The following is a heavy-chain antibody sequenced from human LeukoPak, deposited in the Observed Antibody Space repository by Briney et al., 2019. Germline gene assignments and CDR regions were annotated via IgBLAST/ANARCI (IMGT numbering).Heavy chain of an antibody. CDR3: AKDIATTPAWYFDL. D-gene: IGHD4-17*01. CDR1: GFTFDDYA. Sequence: GRSLRLSCAASGFTFDDYAMHWVRQAPGKGLGWVSGISWNSGSIGYADSVKGRFTISRDNAKNSLYLQMNSLRAEDTALYYCAKDIATTPAWYFDLWGRGTLVTVSS. V-gene: IGHV3-9*01. J-gene: IGHJ2*01. CDR2: ISWNSGSI.